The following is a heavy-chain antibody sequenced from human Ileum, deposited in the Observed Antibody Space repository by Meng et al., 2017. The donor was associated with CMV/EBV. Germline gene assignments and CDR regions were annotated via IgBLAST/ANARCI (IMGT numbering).Heavy chain of an antibody. CDR1: GFTVSSNY. CDR3: ARVRYDFLSWFDP. J-gene: IGHJ5*02. D-gene: IGHD3-3*01. CDR2: IYSGGST. V-gene: IGHV3-53*05. Sequence: GESLKISCAASGFTVSSNYMSWVRQAPGKGLEWVSVIYSGGSTYYADSVKGRFTISRDNSKNTLYLQMTSLRAEDTAVYYCARVRYDFLSWFDPWGQGTLVTVSS.